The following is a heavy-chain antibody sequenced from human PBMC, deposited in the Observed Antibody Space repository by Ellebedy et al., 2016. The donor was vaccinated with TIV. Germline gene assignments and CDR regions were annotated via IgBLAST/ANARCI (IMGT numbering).Heavy chain of an antibody. CDR3: ARSTVVVIAIAHYYYGMDV. CDR2: IIPIFGTA. CDR1: GGTFSSYA. J-gene: IGHJ6*02. V-gene: IGHV1-69*13. Sequence: ASVKVSCXASGGTFSSYAISWVRQAPGQGLEWMGGIIPIFGTANYAQKFQGRVTITADESTSTAYMELSSLRSEDTAVDYCARSTVVVIAIAHYYYGMDVWGQGTTVTVSS. D-gene: IGHD2-21*01.